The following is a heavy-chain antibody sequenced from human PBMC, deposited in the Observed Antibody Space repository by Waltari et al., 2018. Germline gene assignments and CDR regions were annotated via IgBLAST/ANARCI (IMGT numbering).Heavy chain of an antibody. CDR2: ISYDGSNK. CDR1: GFTFSSYA. CDR3: ARGTIVHMLIH. Sequence: QVQLVESGGGVVQPGRSLRLSCAASGFTFSSYAMHWVRQAPGKGGEWVAVISYDGSNKYYADAVKGRFTISRDKSKNTLYLQMNSLRAEDTAVYYCARGTIVHMLIHWGQGTLVTVSS. D-gene: IGHD1-26*01. V-gene: IGHV3-30-3*01. J-gene: IGHJ4*02.